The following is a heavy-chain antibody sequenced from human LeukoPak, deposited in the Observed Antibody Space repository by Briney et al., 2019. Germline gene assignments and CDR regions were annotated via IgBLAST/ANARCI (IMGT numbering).Heavy chain of an antibody. CDR1: GYTFTSYG. Sequence: ASVKVSCKASGYTFTSYGISWVRQAPGQGLEWMGWISAYNGNTNYAQKLQGRVTMATDTSTSTAYMELRSLRSDDTTVYYCAREFSSGYYEPWGQGTLVTVSS. J-gene: IGHJ5*02. CDR3: AREFSSGYYEP. CDR2: ISAYNGNT. D-gene: IGHD3-22*01. V-gene: IGHV1-18*01.